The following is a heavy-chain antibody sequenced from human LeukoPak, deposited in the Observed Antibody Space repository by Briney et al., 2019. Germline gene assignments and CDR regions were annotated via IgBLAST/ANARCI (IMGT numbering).Heavy chain of an antibody. CDR1: GFTFSSYS. V-gene: IGHV3-21*01. CDR2: ISSSSSYI. D-gene: IGHD3-22*01. CDR3: ARGSGYLETFDY. J-gene: IGHJ4*02. Sequence: GGSLRLSCAASGFTFSSYSMNWVRQAPGKGLEWVSSISSSSSYIYYADSVKGRFTISRDNAKNSLYLQMNSLRAEDTAVYYRARGSGYLETFDYWGQGTLVTVSS.